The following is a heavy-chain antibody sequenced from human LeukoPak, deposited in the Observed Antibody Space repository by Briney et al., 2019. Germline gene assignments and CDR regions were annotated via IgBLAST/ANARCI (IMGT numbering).Heavy chain of an antibody. Sequence: SVNVPYQPSGYTFTTYGIIWVRQAPGQGREGMGWVSAYNCKTNYPQKHQGRLTMPAATSTSTAYMELRSLRSDDTAVYYGARDSVGVVAATPIEVWFDPWGQGTLVTVSS. V-gene: IGHV1-18*01. CDR1: GYTFTTYG. J-gene: IGHJ5*02. CDR3: ARDSVGVVAATPIEVWFDP. CDR2: VSAYNCKT. D-gene: IGHD2-15*01.